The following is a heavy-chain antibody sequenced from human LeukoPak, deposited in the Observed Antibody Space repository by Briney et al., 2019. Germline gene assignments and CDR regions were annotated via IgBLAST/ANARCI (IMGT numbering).Heavy chain of an antibody. CDR2: IYYSGST. CDR3: ARRGTSYYYYGMDV. CDR1: GGSISSYY. V-gene: IGHV4-59*01. D-gene: IGHD2-2*01. J-gene: IGHJ6*02. Sequence: SETLSLTCTVSGGSISSYYWSWIRQPPGKGLGWIGYIYYSGSTNYNPSLKSRVTISVDTSKNQFSLKLSSETAADTAVYYCARRGTSYYYYGMDVWGQGTTVTVSS.